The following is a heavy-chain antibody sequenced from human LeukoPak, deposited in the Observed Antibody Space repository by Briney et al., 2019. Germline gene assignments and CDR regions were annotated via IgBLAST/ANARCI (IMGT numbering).Heavy chain of an antibody. D-gene: IGHD3-10*01. Sequence: GGSLRLSCTVSGFTLSSYEMSWIRQAPGKGLEWVSSIDYSGGSSYYADSVKGRFTISRDDSKNTLYLQLNSLRAEDTAVYYCAKDLKEYYFDYWGQGTLVTVSS. CDR1: GFTLSSYE. V-gene: IGHV3-23*01. CDR2: IDYSGGSS. CDR3: AKDLKEYYFDY. J-gene: IGHJ4*02.